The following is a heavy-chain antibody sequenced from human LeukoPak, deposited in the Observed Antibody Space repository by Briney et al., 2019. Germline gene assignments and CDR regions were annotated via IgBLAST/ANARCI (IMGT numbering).Heavy chain of an antibody. D-gene: IGHD3-22*01. CDR2: ISWNSGSI. CDR3: AKQYCYDSSGYPKEFDY. Sequence: GRSLRLSCAASGFTFDDYAMHWVRQAPGKGLEWVSGISWNSGSIGYADSVKGRFTISRDNAKNSLYLQMNSLRAEDTALYYCAKQYCYDSSGYPKEFDYWGQGTLVTVSS. CDR1: GFTFDDYA. V-gene: IGHV3-9*01. J-gene: IGHJ4*02.